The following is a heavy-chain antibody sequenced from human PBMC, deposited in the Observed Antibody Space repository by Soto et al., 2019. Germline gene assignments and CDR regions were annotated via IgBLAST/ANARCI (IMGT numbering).Heavy chain of an antibody. CDR2: IDSDGSRT. CDR3: ARVQGIAIFGVVRSSSMDV. J-gene: IGHJ6*03. V-gene: IGHV3-74*03. Sequence: GGSLRLSCSASGFTFSSYWIHWVRQVPGKGLVWVSYIDSDGSRTTYADSVKGRFTISRDNAKNTVYLQMNSLRVEDTAVYYCARVQGIAIFGVVRSSSMDVWGKGTAVTVSS. CDR1: GFTFSSYW. D-gene: IGHD3-3*02.